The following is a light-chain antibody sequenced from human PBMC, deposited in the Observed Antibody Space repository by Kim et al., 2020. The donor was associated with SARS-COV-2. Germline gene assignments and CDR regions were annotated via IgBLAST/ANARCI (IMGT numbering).Light chain of an antibody. CDR1: QRGIANC. CDR2: GAS. V-gene: IGKV3-20*01. CDR3: QQYVTSPPYT. Sequence: PRERATRTCRASQRGIANCLAWYQQKPVQAPRLLLYGASIRATGIPDRLSGSGSGTDFTHNISRLEPEDFAVYYCQQYVTSPPYTFGEGTKLEI. J-gene: IGKJ2*01.